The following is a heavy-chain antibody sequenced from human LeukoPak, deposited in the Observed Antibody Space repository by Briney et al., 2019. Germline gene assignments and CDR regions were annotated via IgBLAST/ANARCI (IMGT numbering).Heavy chain of an antibody. D-gene: IGHD2-21*02. CDR1: GFTLSSYG. V-gene: IGHV3-30*02. J-gene: IGHJ4*02. Sequence: RGSLRLSCAASGFTLSSYGMHWVRQAPGKGVEGVTVIRKDGSNKYFAASVKGRFTISRDNSKTTLFLQMNSLRAEESPVYYCANQCCGGCSGDHWGQGTLVTVSS. CDR3: ANQCCGGCSGDH. CDR2: IRKDGSNK.